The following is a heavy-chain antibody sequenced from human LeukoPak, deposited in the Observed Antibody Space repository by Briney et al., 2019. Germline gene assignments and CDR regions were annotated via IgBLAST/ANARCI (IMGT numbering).Heavy chain of an antibody. CDR3: ARGHYGDERQ. CDR2: IKGDGRDK. V-gene: IGHV3-7*01. Sequence: PGGALSLSRAASGLTLSGLWMNWVRQAAGEGVEGVANIKGDGRDKYYVDSVKGRFTLSRDNAKNSLYLQMNSLRAEDTAVYYCARGHYGDERQWGQGTLVTVSS. J-gene: IGHJ4*02. D-gene: IGHD4-17*01. CDR1: GLTLSGLW.